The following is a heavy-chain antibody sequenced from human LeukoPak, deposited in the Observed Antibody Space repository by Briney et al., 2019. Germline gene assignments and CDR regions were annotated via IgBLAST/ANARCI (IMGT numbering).Heavy chain of an antibody. J-gene: IGHJ4*02. D-gene: IGHD3-10*01. Sequence: SETLSLTCAVYGGSFSGYYWSWIRQPPGKGLEWIGEINHSVSTNYNPSLKSRVTISVDTSKNQFSLRLSSVTAADTAVYYCARSNMVRGVRALDYWGQGTLVTVSS. CDR3: ARSNMVRGVRALDY. CDR1: GGSFSGYY. CDR2: INHSVST. V-gene: IGHV4-34*01.